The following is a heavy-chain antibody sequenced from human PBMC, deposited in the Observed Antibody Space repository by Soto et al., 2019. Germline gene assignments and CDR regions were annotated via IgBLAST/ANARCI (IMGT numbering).Heavy chain of an antibody. D-gene: IGHD6-19*01. CDR2: IYYSGST. Sequence: SETLSLTCGVSGGSLSSYYWSWIRQPPGKGLEWIGYIYYSGSTNYNPSLKGRVTISVDTSKNQFSLKLSSVTAEDTAVYYCAKEKHSSGFFDYWGQGTLVTVSS. J-gene: IGHJ4*02. V-gene: IGHV4-59*01. CDR1: GGSLSSYY. CDR3: AKEKHSSGFFDY.